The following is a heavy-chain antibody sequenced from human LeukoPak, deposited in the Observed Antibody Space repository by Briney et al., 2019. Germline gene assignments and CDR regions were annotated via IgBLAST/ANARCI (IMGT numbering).Heavy chain of an antibody. CDR2: IYHSGST. Sequence: SETLSLTCTVSGGSISSYYWSWLRQPPGKELEWIGHIYHSGSTIYNPSLKSRVTISVDMSKNQFSLRLTSVTAADTAVYYCARDQGGGSYRHAFDVWGQGKMVTVSS. V-gene: IGHV4-59*01. J-gene: IGHJ3*01. D-gene: IGHD1-26*01. CDR3: ARDQGGGSYRHAFDV. CDR1: GGSISSYY.